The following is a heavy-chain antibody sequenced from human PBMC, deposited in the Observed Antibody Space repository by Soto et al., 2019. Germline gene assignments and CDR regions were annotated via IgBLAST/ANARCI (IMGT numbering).Heavy chain of an antibody. CDR1: GYTFTSYY. Sequence: ASVKVSCKASGYTFTSYYVHWVRQAPGQQLGWMGIINPSGGSTTYAQRFQGRVPMTRDTSTSPVFMELSSLRSADTAVYYCSRGGHIAVVTASFDYWGQGTLVTVSS. V-gene: IGHV1-46*03. D-gene: IGHD2-21*02. CDR2: INPSGGST. CDR3: SRGGHIAVVTASFDY. J-gene: IGHJ4*02.